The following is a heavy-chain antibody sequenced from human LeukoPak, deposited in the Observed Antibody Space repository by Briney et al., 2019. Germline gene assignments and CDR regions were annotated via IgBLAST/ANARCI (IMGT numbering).Heavy chain of an antibody. D-gene: IGHD5-18*01. CDR3: AREVGAMVPNFDY. Sequence: SETLSLTCTVSGGSISSYYWSWIRQPPGKGLEWIGYIYYSGSTNCNPSLKSRVTISVDTSKNQFSLKLSSVTAADTAVYYCAREVGAMVPNFDYWGQGTLVTVSS. J-gene: IGHJ4*02. CDR1: GGSISSYY. V-gene: IGHV4-59*01. CDR2: IYYSGST.